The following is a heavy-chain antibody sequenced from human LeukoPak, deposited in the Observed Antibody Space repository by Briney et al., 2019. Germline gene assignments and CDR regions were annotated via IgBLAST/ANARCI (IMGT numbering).Heavy chain of an antibody. D-gene: IGHD6-13*01. CDR3: ARRRASGYYYHSMDV. CDR2: IYYSGST. V-gene: IGHV4-30-4*01. J-gene: IGHJ6*02. Sequence: SETLSLTCTVSGGSISSGDYYWSWIRQPPGKGLEWIGYIYYSGSTYYNPSLKSRVTISVDTSKNQFSLKLSSVTAADTAVYYCARRRASGYYYHSMDVWGQGTTVTVSS. CDR1: GGSISSGDYY.